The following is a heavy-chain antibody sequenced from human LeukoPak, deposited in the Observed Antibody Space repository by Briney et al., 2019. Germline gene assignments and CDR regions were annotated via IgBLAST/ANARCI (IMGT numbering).Heavy chain of an antibody. J-gene: IGHJ4*02. CDR1: GFTFDDYA. CDR3: AKAIGRTTWGPGQIFDY. CDR2: ISWDGGST. D-gene: IGHD1-1*01. V-gene: IGHV3-43D*04. Sequence: GGSLRLSCAASGFTFDDYAMHWVRQAPGKGLEWVSLISWDGGSTYYADSVKGRFTISRDNSKNSLYLQMNSLRAEDTALYYCAKAIGRTTWGPGQIFDYWGQGTLVTVSS.